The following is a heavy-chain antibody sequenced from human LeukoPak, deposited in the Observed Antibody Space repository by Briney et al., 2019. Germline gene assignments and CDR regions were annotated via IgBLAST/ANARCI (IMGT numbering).Heavy chain of an antibody. CDR1: VFTFTNYD. CDR3: VRGGSGWYYFDY. V-gene: IGHV3-13*04. J-gene: IGHJ4*02. Sequence: PGGSLRLSCAASVFTFTNYDMHWVRQVTGKGLEWVSAIGIAGDTYYPGSVRGRFTIARENAKNSLYLQMNSLRDGDTAVYYCVRGGSGWYYFDYWGQGTLVTVSS. CDR2: IGIAGDT. D-gene: IGHD6-19*01.